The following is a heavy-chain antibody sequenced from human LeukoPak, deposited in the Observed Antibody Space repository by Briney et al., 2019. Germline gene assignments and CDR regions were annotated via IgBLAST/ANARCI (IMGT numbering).Heavy chain of an antibody. J-gene: IGHJ4*02. D-gene: IGHD3-3*01. CDR2: ISSSSSTI. Sequence: SGGSLRLSCAASGFTFSSYSMNWVRQAPGKGLEWVSYISSSSSTIYYADSAKGRFTISRDNAKNSLYLQMNSLRAEDTAVYYCAREPYDFWSGYHYYFDYWGQGTLVTVSS. V-gene: IGHV3-48*01. CDR1: GFTFSSYS. CDR3: AREPYDFWSGYHYYFDY.